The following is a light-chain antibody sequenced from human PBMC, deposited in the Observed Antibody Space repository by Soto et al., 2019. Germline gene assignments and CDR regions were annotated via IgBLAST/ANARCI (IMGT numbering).Light chain of an antibody. CDR2: DAS. CDR1: HSVSSY. Sequence: IVLTKSPAILSSSPGERAILSCRASHSVSSYLAWYQQKPGQAPRLLIYDASTRATGIPARFSGSGSGTEFTLTISRLQSGDFAVYYCQQYASCPRTFGQGTKVDIK. J-gene: IGKJ1*01. CDR3: QQYASCPRT. V-gene: IGKV3-15*01.